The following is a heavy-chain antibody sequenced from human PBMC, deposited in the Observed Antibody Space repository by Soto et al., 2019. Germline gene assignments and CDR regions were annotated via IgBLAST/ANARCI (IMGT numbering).Heavy chain of an antibody. Sequence: QVQLVQSGSEVKKPGASMKVSCEASGYTFTDCGIIWVRQAPGQGLEWMGWISAYNGKTNYAQNLQGRVTMTTDTSTRTAYMELRSLRSDDTAVYYCARVLGQWLVSYYFDYWGQGTLVTVSS. J-gene: IGHJ4*02. V-gene: IGHV1-18*01. CDR1: GYTFTDCG. CDR3: ARVLGQWLVSYYFDY. CDR2: ISAYNGKT. D-gene: IGHD6-19*01.